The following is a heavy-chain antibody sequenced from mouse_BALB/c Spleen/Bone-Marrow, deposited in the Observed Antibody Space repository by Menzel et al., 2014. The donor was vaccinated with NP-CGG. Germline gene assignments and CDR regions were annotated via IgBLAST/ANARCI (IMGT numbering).Heavy chain of an antibody. J-gene: IGHJ3*01. CDR1: GFAFSSYD. CDR2: ISSGGSYT. V-gene: IGHV5-9*02. D-gene: IGHD2-10*01. Sequence: EVQGVESGGGLVKPGGSLKLSCAASGFAFSSYDMSWVRQTPEKRLEWVATISSGGSYTYYPDSVKGRFTISRDNARNTLYLQMSSLRSEDTALYYCARHPYYGNYPAWFAYWGQGTLVTVSA. CDR3: ARHPYYGNYPAWFAY.